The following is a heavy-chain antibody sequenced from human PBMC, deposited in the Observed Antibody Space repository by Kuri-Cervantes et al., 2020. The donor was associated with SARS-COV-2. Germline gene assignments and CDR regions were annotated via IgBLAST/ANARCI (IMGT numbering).Heavy chain of an antibody. V-gene: IGHV3-48*01. CDR1: GFTFSSYS. Sequence: GESLKISCAASGFTFSSYSMNWVRQAPGKGLEWVSYISSSSSTIYYADSVKGRFTISRDNSKNTLYLQMNSLRAEDTAVYYCARENPYCSGGSCYSGAFDIWGQGTMVTVSS. CDR3: ARENPYCSGGSCYSGAFDI. D-gene: IGHD2-15*01. CDR2: ISSSSSTI. J-gene: IGHJ3*02.